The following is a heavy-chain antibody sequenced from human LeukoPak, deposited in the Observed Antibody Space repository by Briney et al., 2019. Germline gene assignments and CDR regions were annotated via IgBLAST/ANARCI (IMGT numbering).Heavy chain of an antibody. CDR2: IYTTGST. CDR1: DGSMISYH. V-gene: IGHV4-4*07. CDR3: ARAERTVNVFDS. J-gene: IGHJ3*01. D-gene: IGHD3-10*02. Sequence: SETLSLTCSVSDGSMISYHWSWIRQPAGKGLEWIGRIYTTGSTDYNPSLMSRVTMSVDTSKNQFSLKLRSVTAADTAAYYCARAERTVNVFDSWGQGTIVTVSS.